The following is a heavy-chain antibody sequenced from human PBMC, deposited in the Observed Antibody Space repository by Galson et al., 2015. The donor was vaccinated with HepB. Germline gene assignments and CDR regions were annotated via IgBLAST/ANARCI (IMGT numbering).Heavy chain of an antibody. CDR3: ARAAQYYYDSSGYSDY. Sequence: SLRLSCAASGFTFSSHSMNWVRQAPGKGLEWVSYISSSSSTIYYADSVKGRFTISRGNAKNSLYLQMNSLRAEDTAVYYCARAAQYYYDSSGYSDYWGQGTLVTVSS. CDR2: ISSSSSTI. V-gene: IGHV3-48*01. J-gene: IGHJ4*02. CDR1: GFTFSSHS. D-gene: IGHD3-22*01.